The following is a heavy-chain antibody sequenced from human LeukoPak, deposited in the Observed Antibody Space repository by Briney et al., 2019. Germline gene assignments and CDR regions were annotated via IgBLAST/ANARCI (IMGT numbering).Heavy chain of an antibody. Sequence: SETLSLTCAVYGGSFSGYYWSWIRQPPGKGLEWIGEINHSGSTNYSPSLKSRVTISVDTSKNQFSLKLSSVTAADTAVYYCARSLIAATGTFFYWGQGTLVTVSS. D-gene: IGHD6-13*01. J-gene: IGHJ4*02. CDR1: GGSFSGYY. CDR3: ARSLIAATGTFFY. V-gene: IGHV4-34*01. CDR2: INHSGST.